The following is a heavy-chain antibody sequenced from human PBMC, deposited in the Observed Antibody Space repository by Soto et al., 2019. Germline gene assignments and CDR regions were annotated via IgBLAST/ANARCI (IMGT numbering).Heavy chain of an antibody. J-gene: IGHJ4*02. Sequence: PSETLSLTCTVSGDSMSKYYWSWIRQPAGKGLEWIGRIYTSGSTNYNPSLKSRVNMSIDTSNNHFSLNLKSVTAADAAVYYCERTVAAAYYFDFWGQGALVTVSS. V-gene: IGHV4-4*07. D-gene: IGHD6-13*01. CDR2: IYTSGST. CDR1: GDSMSKYY. CDR3: ERTVAAAYYFDF.